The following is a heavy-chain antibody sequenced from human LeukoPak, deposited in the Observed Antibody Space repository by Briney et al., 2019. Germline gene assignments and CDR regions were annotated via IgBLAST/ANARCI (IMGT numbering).Heavy chain of an antibody. CDR1: RSLFSSYG. J-gene: IGHJ4*02. CDR3: AKGSYGYFDY. D-gene: IGHD3-10*01. CDR2: IRYDGTNK. Sequence: TGGSLSFSCAASRSLFSSYGMHWVRQAPGKGLEWVAFIRYDGTNKYYADSAKGRFTISRDNSKKTLYLQMNSLTAEDTAVYYCAKGSYGYFDYWGQGTLVTVSS. V-gene: IGHV3-30*02.